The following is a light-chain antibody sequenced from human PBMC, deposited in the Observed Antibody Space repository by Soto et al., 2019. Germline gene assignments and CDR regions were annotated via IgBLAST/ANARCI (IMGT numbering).Light chain of an antibody. CDR1: SNNVGGYNY. CDR2: GVT. Sequence: QSALTQPRSVSGSRGQAVTISCTGASNNVGGYNYVFWYQHHPGKVPQLIIYGVTKRPSGVPDRFSGSKSGNTASLTISGLQVEDEADYYCCSYAGTYTWIFGGGTKLTVL. J-gene: IGLJ2*01. V-gene: IGLV2-11*01. CDR3: CSYAGTYTWI.